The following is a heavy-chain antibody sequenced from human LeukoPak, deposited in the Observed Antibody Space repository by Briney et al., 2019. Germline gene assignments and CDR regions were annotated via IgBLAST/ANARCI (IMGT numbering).Heavy chain of an antibody. V-gene: IGHV4-59*01. J-gene: IGHJ4*02. CDR1: GGSISSYY. D-gene: IGHD5-24*01. Sequence: SETLSLTCTVSGGSISSYYWSWIRQPPGKGLEWIGYIYYSGSTNYNPSLKSRVTISVDTSKNQCSLKLSSVTAADTAVYYCARTVATIPPEPFDYWGQGTLVTVSS. CDR3: ARTVATIPPEPFDY. CDR2: IYYSGST.